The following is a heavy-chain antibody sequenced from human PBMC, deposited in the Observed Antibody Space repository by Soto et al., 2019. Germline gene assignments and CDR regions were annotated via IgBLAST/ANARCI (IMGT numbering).Heavy chain of an antibody. CDR1: GFTFTNYA. D-gene: IGHD3-3*02. CDR3: AKQPASISPFDY. CDR2: ITGGGGGRT. V-gene: IGHV3-23*01. Sequence: GGSLRLSCAASGFTFTNYAMNWVRQAPGKGLEWVSTITGGGGGRTNYADSVKGRFTISRDNSKNTLYLQMNSLRAEDTAVYYWAKQPASISPFDYWAQGPLVTVSS. J-gene: IGHJ4*02.